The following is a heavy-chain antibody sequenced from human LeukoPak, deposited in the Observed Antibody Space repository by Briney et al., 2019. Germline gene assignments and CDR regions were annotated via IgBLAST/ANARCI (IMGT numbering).Heavy chain of an antibody. V-gene: IGHV4-39*07. Sequence: PSETXSLTCTVSGGSISSSSYYWGWIRQPPGKGLEWIGSIYYSGSTYYNPSLKSRVTISVDTSKNQFSLKLSSVTAADTAVYYCARVPDLETGTDFDYWGQGTLVTVSS. CDR3: ARVPDLETGTDFDY. D-gene: IGHD1-14*01. CDR2: IYYSGST. CDR1: GGSISSSSYY. J-gene: IGHJ4*02.